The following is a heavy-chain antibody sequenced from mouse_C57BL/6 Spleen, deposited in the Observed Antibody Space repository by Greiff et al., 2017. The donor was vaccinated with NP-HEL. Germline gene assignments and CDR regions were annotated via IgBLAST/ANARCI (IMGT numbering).Heavy chain of an antibody. CDR3: ERRTVVEAMEY. Sequence: VNLVESGPELVKPGASVKISCKASGYAFSSSWMNWVKQRPGKGLEWIGRIYPGDGDTNYNGKFKGKATLTADKSSSTAYMQLSRLASEDTADYFGERRTVVEAMEYWGQGTSVTVSS. CDR1: GYAFSSSW. J-gene: IGHJ4*01. D-gene: IGHD1-1*01. CDR2: IYPGDGDT. V-gene: IGHV1-82*01.